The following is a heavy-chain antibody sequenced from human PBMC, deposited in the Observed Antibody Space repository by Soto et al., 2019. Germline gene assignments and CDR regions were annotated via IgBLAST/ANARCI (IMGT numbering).Heavy chain of an antibody. CDR2: MNPNSGNT. D-gene: IGHD3-3*01. J-gene: IGHJ6*02. CDR3: ARGRATIFGVVTDYYGMDV. V-gene: IGHV1-8*01. Sequence: ASVKVSCKASGYTFTSYDINWVRQATGQGLEWMGWMNPNSGNTGYAQKFQGRVTMTRNTSISTAYMELSSLRSEDTAVYYCARGRATIFGVVTDYYGMDVWGQGTTVTVSS. CDR1: GYTFTSYD.